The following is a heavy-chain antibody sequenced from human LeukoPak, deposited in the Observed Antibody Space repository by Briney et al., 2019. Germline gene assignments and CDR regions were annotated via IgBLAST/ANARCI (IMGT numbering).Heavy chain of an antibody. CDR2: IYPGDSDT. V-gene: IGHV5-51*01. CDR3: ARAPASVSNPYYFDY. J-gene: IGHJ4*02. D-gene: IGHD4-11*01. CDR1: GYSFSNYW. Sequence: GESLKISCKASGYSFSNYWIGWVRQMPRRGLEWMGIIYPGDSDTRYSPSFQGQVTISDDKSITTGYLQWSSLKASDTAMYYCARAPASVSNPYYFDYWGQGALVTVSS.